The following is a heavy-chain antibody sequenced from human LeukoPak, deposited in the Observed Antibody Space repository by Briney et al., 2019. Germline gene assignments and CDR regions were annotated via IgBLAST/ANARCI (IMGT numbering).Heavy chain of an antibody. CDR3: ARDYPYYYGSGSFEAFDI. Sequence: GGSLRLSCAASGFTFSSYWMSWVRQAPGKGLEWVANINQDGDEKNYVDSVKGRFTISRDNAKNSLYLQMNSLRAEDTAVYYCARDYPYYYGSGSFEAFDIWGQGTMVTVSS. CDR2: INQDGDEK. V-gene: IGHV3-7*03. J-gene: IGHJ3*02. D-gene: IGHD3-10*01. CDR1: GFTFSSYW.